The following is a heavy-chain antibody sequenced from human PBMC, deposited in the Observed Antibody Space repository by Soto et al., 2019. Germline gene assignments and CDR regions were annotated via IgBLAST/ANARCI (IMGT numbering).Heavy chain of an antibody. V-gene: IGHV3-74*01. CDR3: ARGLQVHDGMDV. CDR2: INGNADNS. CDR1: GFSFVSYW. Sequence: EVQLAESGGGLVLTGGSLRLSCAASGFSFVSYWMHWVRQVPGEGLAWVSRINGNADNSDYADSVKGRFTISRDNAMNRLYLQMDSLRADDTGVYYCARGLQVHDGMDVWGLGTTVSASS. D-gene: IGHD4-4*01. J-gene: IGHJ6*02.